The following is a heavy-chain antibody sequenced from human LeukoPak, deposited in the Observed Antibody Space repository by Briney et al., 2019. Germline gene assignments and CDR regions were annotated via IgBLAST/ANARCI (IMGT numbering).Heavy chain of an antibody. CDR1: GFTFSSYA. J-gene: IGHJ4*02. Sequence: GGSLRLSCAASGFTFSSYAMHWVRQAPGKGLEWVAVISYDGSNKYYADSVKGRFTISRDNSKNTLYLQMNSLRAEDTAVYYCAKASSLLRGPMVIYYLDFWGQGTLVTVSS. D-gene: IGHD2-21*01. CDR2: ISYDGSNK. CDR3: AKASSLLRGPMVIYYLDF. V-gene: IGHV3-30*01.